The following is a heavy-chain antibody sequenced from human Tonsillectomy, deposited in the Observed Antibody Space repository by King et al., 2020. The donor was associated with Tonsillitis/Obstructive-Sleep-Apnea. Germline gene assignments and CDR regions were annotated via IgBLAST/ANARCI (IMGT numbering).Heavy chain of an antibody. CDR3: ARDDVVGRYIDS. V-gene: IGHV1-46*01. J-gene: IGHJ4*02. Sequence: VQLVESGAEVKTPGASVKVSCKASGYTFTRYYIHWVRQARGQGLEWMGINNPSSGVATYAQKFQGRVTMTTDTSASTVYLELSSLRSEDTAVYYCARDDVVGRYIDSWGQGTLLTVSS. CDR2: NNPSSGVA. D-gene: IGHD1-14*01. CDR1: GYTFTRYY.